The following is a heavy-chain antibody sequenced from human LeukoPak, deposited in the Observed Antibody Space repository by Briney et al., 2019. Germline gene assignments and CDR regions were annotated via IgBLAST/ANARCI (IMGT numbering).Heavy chain of an antibody. J-gene: IGHJ4*02. CDR3: AREGGSSGYYQNLDY. CDR1: GYTFTGYY. CDR2: INPNSGGT. V-gene: IGHV1-2*02. Sequence: ASVKVSCKASGYTFTGYYMHWVRQAPGQGLEWMGWINPNSGGTNYAQKFQGRVTMTRDTSIRTAYMELSRLRSDDTAVYYCAREGGSSGYYQNLDYWGQGTLVTVSS. D-gene: IGHD3-22*01.